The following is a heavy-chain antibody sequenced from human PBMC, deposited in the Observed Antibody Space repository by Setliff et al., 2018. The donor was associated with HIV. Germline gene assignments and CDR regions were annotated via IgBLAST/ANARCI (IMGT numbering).Heavy chain of an antibody. CDR1: GGSINSYY. CDR3: ARHPPHDSTWPYYYYGMDV. Sequence: SETLSLTCTVSGGSINSYYWSWIRQPPGKGLEWIGYIYATGSTNYNPSLKGRVNVSVDTAKNKFSLRLISVTAADTAVYYCARHPPHDSTWPYYYYGMDVWGQGTTVTVSS. CDR2: IYATGST. D-gene: IGHD6-13*01. J-gene: IGHJ6*02. V-gene: IGHV4-4*09.